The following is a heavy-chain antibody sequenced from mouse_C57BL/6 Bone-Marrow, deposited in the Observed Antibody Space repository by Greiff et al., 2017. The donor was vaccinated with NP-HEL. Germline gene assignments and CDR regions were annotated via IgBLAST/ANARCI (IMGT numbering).Heavy chain of an antibody. CDR3: VSITTVVASWYFDV. Sequence: DVQLQESGAELVKPGASVKLSCTASGFNIKDYYMHWVKQRTEQGLEWIGRIDPEDGETKYAPKFQGKATITADTSSNTAYLQLSSLTSEDTAVYYCVSITTVVASWYFDVWGTGTTVTVSS. V-gene: IGHV14-2*01. D-gene: IGHD1-1*01. CDR2: IDPEDGET. CDR1: GFNIKDYY. J-gene: IGHJ1*03.